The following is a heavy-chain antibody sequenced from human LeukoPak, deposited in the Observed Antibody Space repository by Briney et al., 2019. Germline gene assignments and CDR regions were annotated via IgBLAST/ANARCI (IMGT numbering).Heavy chain of an antibody. V-gene: IGHV3-23*01. Sequence: GGSLRLSCAASGFTFGSYAMTWVRQAPGKGLECVSSISGSGSSTYYADAVKGRFTISRDNSKNTLYLQLNSLRGEDTAVYYCAKGLVDYFDYWGQGTLVTVSS. CDR3: AKGLVDYFDY. CDR1: GFTFGSYA. J-gene: IGHJ4*02. CDR2: ISGSGSST. D-gene: IGHD2-8*02.